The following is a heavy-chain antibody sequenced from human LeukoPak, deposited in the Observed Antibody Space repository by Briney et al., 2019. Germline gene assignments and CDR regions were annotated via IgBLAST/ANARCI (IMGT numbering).Heavy chain of an antibody. CDR1: GFTFSSYG. CDR3: AKDEVRLNWFDP. CDR2: IRYDGSNK. J-gene: IGHJ5*02. V-gene: IGHV3-30*02. Sequence: PGGSLRLSCAASGFTFSSYGMHWVRQAPGKGLEWVAFIRYDGSNKYYADSVKGRFTISRDNSKNTLYLQMNSLRAEDTAVYYCAKDEVRLNWFDPWGQGTLVTVSS. D-gene: IGHD3-16*01.